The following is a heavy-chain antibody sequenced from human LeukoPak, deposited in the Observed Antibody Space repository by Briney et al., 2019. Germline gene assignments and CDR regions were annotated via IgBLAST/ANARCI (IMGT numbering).Heavy chain of an antibody. J-gene: IGHJ4*02. V-gene: IGHV1-8*01. CDR1: GYTFTSYD. D-gene: IGHD3-9*01. Sequence: ASVKVSCKASGYTFTSYDINWVRQATGQGLEWMGWMNPNNGNTGYAQKFQGRVTMTRNTSISTAYMELSSLRSEDTAVYYCATTFIHYDILTGYPEIEDYWGQGTLVTVSS. CDR3: ATTFIHYDILTGYPEIEDY. CDR2: MNPNNGNT.